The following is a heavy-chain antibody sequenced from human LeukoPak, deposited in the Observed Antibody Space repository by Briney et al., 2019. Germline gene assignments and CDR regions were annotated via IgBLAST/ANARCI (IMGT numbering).Heavy chain of an antibody. J-gene: IGHJ4*02. V-gene: IGHV3-66*01. Sequence: GALRLSCAASGFAVSSNYMNWVRQAPGKGLEWLSVFYSGGSTDYADSVKGRFTMSRDNSENTLYLQMNSLRAEDTAVYYCARGRGYSGYDESYPFDYWGQGTLVTVSS. CDR1: GFAVSSNY. CDR3: ARGRGYSGYDESYPFDY. D-gene: IGHD5-12*01. CDR2: FYSGGST.